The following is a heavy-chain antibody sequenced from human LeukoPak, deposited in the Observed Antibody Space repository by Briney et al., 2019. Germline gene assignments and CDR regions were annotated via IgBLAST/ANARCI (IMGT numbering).Heavy chain of an antibody. CDR3: AGRRYYYDSSGYYRDY. J-gene: IGHJ4*02. CDR2: IRYDGSNK. CDR1: GFTFSSYG. V-gene: IGHV3-30*02. D-gene: IGHD3-22*01. Sequence: GGSLRLSCAASGFTFSSYGMHWVRQAPGKGLEWVAFIRYDGSNKYYADSVKGRFTISRDNSKNTLYLQMNSLRAEDTAVYYCAGRRYYYDSSGYYRDYWGQGTLVTVSS.